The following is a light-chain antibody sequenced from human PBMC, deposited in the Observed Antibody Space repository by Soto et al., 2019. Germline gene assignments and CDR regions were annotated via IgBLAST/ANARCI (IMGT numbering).Light chain of an antibody. CDR1: QRVYSSY. V-gene: IGKV3-20*01. CDR2: DAS. J-gene: IGKJ1*01. CDR3: HQYASSPWT. Sequence: IMLTQSPGTLSLSPGERVTLSCRASQRVYSSYLAWYQQRPGQAPRLLFYDASIRATGIPDRFSGSGSGRDFSLTISRLEPEDFAVYYCHQYASSPWTFGHGTKVEIK.